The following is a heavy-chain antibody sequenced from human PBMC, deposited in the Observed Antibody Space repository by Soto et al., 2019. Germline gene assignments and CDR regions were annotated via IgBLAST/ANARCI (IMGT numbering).Heavy chain of an antibody. J-gene: IGHJ4*02. CDR2: IYYSGST. Sequence: SETLSLTCTVSGGSISSSSYYWGWIRQPPGKGLEWIGSIYYSGSTYYNPSLKSRVTISVDTSKNQFSLKLSSVTAADTAVYYCARLHCSGGSCHLISYWGQGTLVTVSS. CDR3: ARLHCSGGSCHLISY. V-gene: IGHV4-39*01. D-gene: IGHD2-15*01. CDR1: GGSISSSSYY.